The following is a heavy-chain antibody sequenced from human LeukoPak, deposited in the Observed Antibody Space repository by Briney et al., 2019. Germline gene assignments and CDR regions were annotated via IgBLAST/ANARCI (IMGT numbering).Heavy chain of an antibody. D-gene: IGHD3-22*01. J-gene: IGHJ4*02. CDR3: AKDSHDSSGYCDGCIFDY. CDR2: IIPILGIA. CDR1: GGTFSSYA. V-gene: IGHV1-69*04. Sequence: SVKVSCKASGGTFSSYAISWVRQAPGQGLEWMGRIIPILGIANYAQKFQGRVTITADKSTSTAYMELSSLRSEDTAVYYCAKDSHDSSGYCDGCIFDYWGQGTLVTVSS.